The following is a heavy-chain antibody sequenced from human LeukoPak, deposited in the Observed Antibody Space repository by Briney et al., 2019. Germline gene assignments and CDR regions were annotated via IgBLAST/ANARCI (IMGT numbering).Heavy chain of an antibody. CDR1: GLSFSSFA. V-gene: IGHV3-23*01. D-gene: IGHD1-14*01. Sequence: GGSLRLSSAASGLSFSSFAMSWVRQGPARGLEWVSSIRGNGETFCADSVKGRFTLSSDSSRNTVYFQLNNLRLEDTAIYYCAKASWVSSTDAVRRGQGTLVTVS. CDR3: AKASWVSSTDAVR. J-gene: IGHJ4*02. CDR2: IRGNGET.